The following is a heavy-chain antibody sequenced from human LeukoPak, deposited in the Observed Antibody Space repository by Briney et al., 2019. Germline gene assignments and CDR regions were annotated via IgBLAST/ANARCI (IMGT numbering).Heavy chain of an antibody. CDR2: FDPEDGET. V-gene: IGHV1-24*01. Sequence: ASVKVSCKVSGYTLTELSMHWVRQAPGKGLEWMGGFDPEDGETIYAQKFQGRVTMTEDTSTDTAYMELSSLRSEDTAVYYCATPLAYCGGDCYPPPGNAFDIWGQGTMVTVSS. J-gene: IGHJ3*02. D-gene: IGHD2-21*01. CDR1: GYTLTELS. CDR3: ATPLAYCGGDCYPPPGNAFDI.